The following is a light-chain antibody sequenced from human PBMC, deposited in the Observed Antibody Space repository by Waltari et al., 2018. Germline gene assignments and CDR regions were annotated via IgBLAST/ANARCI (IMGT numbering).Light chain of an antibody. CDR2: GAS. CDR1: QSVSSSY. Sequence: EIVLTQSPGTLSLSPGERATLSCRASQSVSSSYLAGYQQKPGQAPRLLIYGASSRATGIPDRFSGSGSGTDFTLTISRLEPEDFAVYYCQQYGSSPPLTFGGGTKVEIK. CDR3: QQYGSSPPLT. V-gene: IGKV3-20*01. J-gene: IGKJ4*01.